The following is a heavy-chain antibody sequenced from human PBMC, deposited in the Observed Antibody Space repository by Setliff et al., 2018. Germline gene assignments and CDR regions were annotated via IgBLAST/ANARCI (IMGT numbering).Heavy chain of an antibody. CDR2: INPDGSEK. Sequence: GGSLRLSCEASGFIFSSLWMSWVRQAPGRGLEWVANINPDGSEKYYVDSVKGRFTISRDNARNSLSLQMNSLRTEDTAVYYCARDNTLFGVVITGSWFDPWGQGTLVTVSS. J-gene: IGHJ5*02. CDR1: GFIFSSLW. D-gene: IGHD3-3*01. CDR3: ARDNTLFGVVITGSWFDP. V-gene: IGHV3-7*01.